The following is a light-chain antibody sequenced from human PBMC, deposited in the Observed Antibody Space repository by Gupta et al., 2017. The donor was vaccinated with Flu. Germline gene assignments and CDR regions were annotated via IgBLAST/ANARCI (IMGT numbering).Light chain of an antibody. CDR1: QRVKEKL. V-gene: IGKV3-20*01. CDR2: GAS. Sequence: GTLYLSPGERDTPSCRARQRVKEKLLDWFQQKPGQAPRRLIYGASSRANGLPDRFSGSGSGTEFTLTINEREPEDFAVYYCHQEGNLPLTFGRGTKVEIK. J-gene: IGKJ4*01. CDR3: HQEGNLPLT.